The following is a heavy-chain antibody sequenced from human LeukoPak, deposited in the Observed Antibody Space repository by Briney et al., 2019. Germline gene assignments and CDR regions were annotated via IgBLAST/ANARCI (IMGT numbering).Heavy chain of an antibody. V-gene: IGHV3-74*01. D-gene: IGHD2-2*01. CDR1: GFTLSTYW. CDR2: INSDGSSI. CDR3: AKDVPAAYFDF. J-gene: IGHJ4*02. Sequence: PGGSLRLSCAASGFTLSTYWMHWVRQAPGKGLVWVARINSDGSSIIYADSVKGRFTISRDNSKSTLYLQIYSLRAEDTAVYYCAKDVPAAYFDFWGQGTLVTVSS.